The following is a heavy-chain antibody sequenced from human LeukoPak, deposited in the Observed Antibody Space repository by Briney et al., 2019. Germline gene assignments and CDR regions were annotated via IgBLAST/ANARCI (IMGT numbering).Heavy chain of an antibody. J-gene: IGHJ3*02. D-gene: IGHD3-9*01. CDR3: AARRITIFELVAFDI. V-gene: IGHV4-34*01. CDR2: INHSGST. Sequence: SETLSLTCTVSGGSISSYYWSWIRQPPGKGLEWIGEINHSGSTNYNPSLKSRVTISVDTSKNQFSLKLSSVTAADTAVYYCAARRITIFELVAFDIWGQGTMVTVSS. CDR1: GGSISSYY.